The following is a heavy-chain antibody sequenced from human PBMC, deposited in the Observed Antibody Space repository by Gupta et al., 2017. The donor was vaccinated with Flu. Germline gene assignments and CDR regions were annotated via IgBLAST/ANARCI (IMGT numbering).Heavy chain of an antibody. CDR2: STKSGDYT. CDR1: GFPFSREA. V-gene: IGHV3-23*01. J-gene: IGHJ6*02. D-gene: IGHD5-24*01. CDR3: AKLTDGYNRNWDYYGMDV. Sequence: EVYLLESGRGLVQPGGSLRLSCTASGFPFSREALNWVRQAPGKGRQWVSVSTKSGDYTFYADSVKGRCTSSRDNSKNTLYLQMNSLRAEDTAVYYCAKLTDGYNRNWDYYGMDVWGQGTTVTVSS.